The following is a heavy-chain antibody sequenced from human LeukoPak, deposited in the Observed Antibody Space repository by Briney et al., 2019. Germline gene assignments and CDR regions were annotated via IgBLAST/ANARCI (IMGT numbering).Heavy chain of an antibody. Sequence: GGSLRLSCAASRFTFSTYSMNWVRQAPGKGLEWVSFISTSSSYIYYADSVKGRFTISRDNARNSVYLQMNSLRAEDTAVYYCARDTIAAAGTGDFDYWGQGTLVTVSS. J-gene: IGHJ4*02. CDR3: ARDTIAAAGTGDFDY. CDR2: ISTSSSYI. V-gene: IGHV3-21*01. CDR1: RFTFSTYS. D-gene: IGHD6-13*01.